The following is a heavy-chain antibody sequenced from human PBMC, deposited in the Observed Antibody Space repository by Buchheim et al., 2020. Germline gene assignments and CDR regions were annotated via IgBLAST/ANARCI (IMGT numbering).Heavy chain of an antibody. D-gene: IGHD5-24*01. J-gene: IGHJ4*02. Sequence: QVQLVESGGGVVQPGRSLRLSCAASGFTFSTYGMHWVRQAPGKGLEWVAVISYDGINKYYGDSVKGRFTISRDNSKNTLYLQMNSLRAEDTAVYFCARDGPARRALSMATIPAYWGQGTL. CDR3: ARDGPARRALSMATIPAY. CDR1: GFTFSTYG. V-gene: IGHV3-30*03. CDR2: ISYDGINK.